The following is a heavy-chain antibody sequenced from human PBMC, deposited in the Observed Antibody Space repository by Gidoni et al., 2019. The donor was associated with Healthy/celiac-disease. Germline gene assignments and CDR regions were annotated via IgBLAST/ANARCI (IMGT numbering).Heavy chain of an antibody. CDR3: ASYCSSTSCYQGAFDI. CDR2: IYHSGST. J-gene: IGHJ3*02. D-gene: IGHD2-2*01. V-gene: IGHV4-30-2*01. CDR1: GGSISSGGYS. Sequence: QLQLQESGSGLVKPSQTLSLTCAVSGGSISSGGYSWRWIRQPPGKGLEWIGYIYHSGSTYYNPSLKSRVTISVDRSKNQFSLKLSSVTAADTAVYYCASYCSSTSCYQGAFDIWGQGTMVTVSS.